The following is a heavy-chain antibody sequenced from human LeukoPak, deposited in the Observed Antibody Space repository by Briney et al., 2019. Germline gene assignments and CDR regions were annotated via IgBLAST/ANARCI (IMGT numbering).Heavy chain of an antibody. Sequence: PGGSLRLSCAASGFTFRSHGMHWVRQAPGKGLEWVAVIWYDGSNKYYAHSVEGRFTISRDNSNNTVYLQMNSLRADDTAVYYCARDIAARRFDYWGQGTLVTVSS. CDR2: IWYDGSNK. V-gene: IGHV3-33*01. J-gene: IGHJ4*02. CDR3: ARDIAARRFDY. D-gene: IGHD6-6*01. CDR1: GFTFRSHG.